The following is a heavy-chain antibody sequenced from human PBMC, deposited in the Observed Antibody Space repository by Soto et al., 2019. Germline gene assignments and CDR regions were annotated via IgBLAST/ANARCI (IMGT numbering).Heavy chain of an antibody. V-gene: IGHV1-46*01. CDR1: GYTFTSYY. CDR3: ASTRYCSSTSCSNEGGNWFDP. CDR2: INPSGGST. J-gene: IGHJ5*02. D-gene: IGHD2-2*01. Sequence: ASVKVSCKASGYTFTSYYMHWVRQAPGQGLEWMGIINPSGGSTSYAQKFQGRVTMTRDTSTSTVYMELSSLRSEDTAVYYCASTRYCSSTSCSNEGGNWFDPWGQGTLVTVS.